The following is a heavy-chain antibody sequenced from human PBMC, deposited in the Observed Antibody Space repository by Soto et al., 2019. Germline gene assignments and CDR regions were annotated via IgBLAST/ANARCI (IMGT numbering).Heavy chain of an antibody. V-gene: IGHV3-33*01. Sequence: SLRLSCAASGFTFSSYGMHWVRQAPGKGLEWVAVIWYDGSNKYYADSVKGRFTISRDNSKNTLYLQMNSLRAEDTAVYYCARDGGYCGGGSCYSGVSDYWGQGTLVRVSS. J-gene: IGHJ4*02. CDR3: ARDGGYCGGGSCYSGVSDY. CDR2: IWYDGSNK. CDR1: GFTFSSYG. D-gene: IGHD2-15*01.